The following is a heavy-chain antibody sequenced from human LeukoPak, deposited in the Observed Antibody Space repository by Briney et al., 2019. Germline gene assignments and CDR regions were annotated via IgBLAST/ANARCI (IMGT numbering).Heavy chain of an antibody. J-gene: IGHJ4*02. CDR3: ARVLGSYAVDY. Sequence: TGGSLRLSCAASGFSFSDYYMSWIRRAPGKGLEWVSFISKSDNTKDYADSVRGRFTISRDNTKNSLYLQMNSLRIEDTAVYYCARVLGSYAVDYGGRGPRATV. D-gene: IGHD3-10*01. CDR1: GFSFSDYY. CDR2: ISKSDNTK. V-gene: IGHV3-11*01.